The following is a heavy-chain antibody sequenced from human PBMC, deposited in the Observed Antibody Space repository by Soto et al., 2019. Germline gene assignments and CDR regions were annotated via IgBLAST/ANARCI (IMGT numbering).Heavy chain of an antibody. CDR1: GFTFISYA. D-gene: IGHD2-15*01. CDR2: ISSSGTTI. Sequence: GSLILSCTASGFTFISYAMSWVRPAPGKGLEWVSYISSSGTTIYYADSVKGRFTISRDNAKNSLYLQMNSLRAEDTAIYYCARVSQSCIEYFQYLGQGTLVTVSS. CDR3: ARVSQSCIEYFQY. J-gene: IGHJ1*01. V-gene: IGHV3-48*03.